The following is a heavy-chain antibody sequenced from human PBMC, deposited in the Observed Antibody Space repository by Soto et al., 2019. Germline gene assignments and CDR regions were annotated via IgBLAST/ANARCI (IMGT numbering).Heavy chain of an antibody. D-gene: IGHD2-15*01. J-gene: IGHJ5*02. Sequence: PGESLKISCKGSGYSFTSYWISWVRQMPGKGLEWMGRIDPSDSYTNYSPSFQGHVTISADKSISTAYLQWSSLKASDTAMYYCARVAKLVVVAAWLAVDPWGQGTLVTVSS. CDR1: GYSFTSYW. CDR2: IDPSDSYT. CDR3: ARVAKLVVVAAWLAVDP. V-gene: IGHV5-10-1*01.